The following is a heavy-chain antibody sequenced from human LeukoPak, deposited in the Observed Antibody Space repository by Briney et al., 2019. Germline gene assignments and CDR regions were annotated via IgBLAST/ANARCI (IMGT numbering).Heavy chain of an antibody. CDR3: ARDMYCSSTSCYAWFDP. CDR1: GYTFTGYY. Sequence: ASVKVSCKASGYTFTGYYMHWVRQAPGQGLEWMGWINPNSGGTNYAQKLQGRVTMTRDTSISAAYMELSRLRSDDTAVYYCARDMYCSSTSCYAWFDPWGQGTLVTVSS. D-gene: IGHD2-2*01. CDR2: INPNSGGT. V-gene: IGHV1-2*02. J-gene: IGHJ5*02.